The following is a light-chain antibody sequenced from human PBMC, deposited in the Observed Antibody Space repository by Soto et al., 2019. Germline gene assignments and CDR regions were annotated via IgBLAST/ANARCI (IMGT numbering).Light chain of an antibody. Sequence: EIVLTQSPGTLSLSPGERATLSCRASQSVSSSYLVWYQQKPGQAPRLLIYGASSRATGIPDRFSGSGSGTDFTLTISRLEPEDFAVYYCQQYGSSPLFTLGPGTKVDIK. J-gene: IGKJ3*01. CDR3: QQYGSSPLFT. CDR2: GAS. CDR1: QSVSSSY. V-gene: IGKV3-20*01.